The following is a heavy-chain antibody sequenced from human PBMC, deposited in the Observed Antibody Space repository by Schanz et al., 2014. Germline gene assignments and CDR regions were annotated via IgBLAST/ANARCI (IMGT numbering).Heavy chain of an antibody. J-gene: IGHJ6*02. Sequence: QVQLQESGPGLVKPSGTLSLTCAVSGVSISSTNWWHWVRQSPGKGLEWLGEIIHDGRTNYNPSLGSRVTILVDTSKNQFSLKLSSVTAADTAVYYCARDQGTGDLPILRPAYGMDVWGQGTTVTVSS. V-gene: IGHV4-4*02. CDR1: GVSISSTNW. CDR3: ARDQGTGDLPILRPAYGMDV. D-gene: IGHD7-27*01. CDR2: IIHDGRT.